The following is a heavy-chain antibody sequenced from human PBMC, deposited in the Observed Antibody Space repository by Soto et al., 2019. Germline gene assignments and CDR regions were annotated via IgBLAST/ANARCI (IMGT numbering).Heavy chain of an antibody. CDR2: VSGGNGNT. V-gene: IGHV1-3*01. Sequence: VQLVQSGAEVKEPGASVKVSCKGSGYTFSIHVMHWVRQAPGQRLEWMGWVSGGNGNTEYSQKFQDRVTITRDTSATTVYLELSRLRSEDEAVYYCARDSGVRGPSGDLDYWGQGTLVTVSS. CDR1: GYTFSIHV. J-gene: IGHJ4*02. D-gene: IGHD2-21*02. CDR3: ARDSGVRGPSGDLDY.